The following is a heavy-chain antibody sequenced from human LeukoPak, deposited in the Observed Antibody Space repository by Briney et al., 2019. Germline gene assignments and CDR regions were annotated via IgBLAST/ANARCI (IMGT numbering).Heavy chain of an antibody. D-gene: IGHD1-26*01. CDR2: IRSKANSYAT. V-gene: IGHV3-73*01. Sequence: GGSLKLSCAASGFTFSGSAMHWVRQASGKGLEWVARIRSKANSYATAYAASVKGRFTISRDDSKNTAYLQMNSLKTEDAAVYYCARIVGATDYYYYGMDVWGQGTTVTVSS. J-gene: IGHJ6*02. CDR3: ARIVGATDYYYYGMDV. CDR1: GFTFSGSA.